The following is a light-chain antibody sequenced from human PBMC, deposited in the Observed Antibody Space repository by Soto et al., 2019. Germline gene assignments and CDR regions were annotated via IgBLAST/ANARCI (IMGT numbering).Light chain of an antibody. J-gene: IGKJ1*01. Sequence: DIQMTQSPSTLSASVGDRVTITCRASQSISSWLAWYQQKPGKVPKLLIYKASSLESGVPSRFSGSGSGTEFTLTISSLQPDDFATYYCQQYDSYLWTFGHGTKVEIK. CDR2: KAS. CDR1: QSISSW. CDR3: QQYDSYLWT. V-gene: IGKV1-5*03.